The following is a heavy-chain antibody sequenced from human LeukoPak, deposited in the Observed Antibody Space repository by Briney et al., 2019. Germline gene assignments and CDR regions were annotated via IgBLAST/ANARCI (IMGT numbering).Heavy chain of an antibody. Sequence: PSETLYLTCTVSGGSMSSFYWSWIRQPPGKGLEWIGYIYYSGTTNYNPSLKSRVTISVDTSKNHFSLKLSSVTAADTAVYYCARYTWGGYREFDYWGQGILVTVTS. V-gene: IGHV4-59*01. CDR2: IYYSGTT. J-gene: IGHJ4*02. D-gene: IGHD3-16*02. CDR3: ARYTWGGYREFDY. CDR1: GGSMSSFY.